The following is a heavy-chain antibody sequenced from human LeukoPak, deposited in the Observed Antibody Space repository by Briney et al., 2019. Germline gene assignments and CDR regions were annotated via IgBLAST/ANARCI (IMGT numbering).Heavy chain of an antibody. CDR2: IFYDGRT. V-gene: IGHV4-39*07. J-gene: IGHJ4*02. Sequence: SETLSLTCTVSGYSVTSSGYYWGWTRQPPGKGLEWIGSIFYDGRTYYSPSLKSRVTVSLDTSKNQFSLKLTSVTAADTAVYFCARDEGSGLYNYWGQGTLVTVSS. D-gene: IGHD6-19*01. CDR3: ARDEGSGLYNY. CDR1: GYSVTSSGYY.